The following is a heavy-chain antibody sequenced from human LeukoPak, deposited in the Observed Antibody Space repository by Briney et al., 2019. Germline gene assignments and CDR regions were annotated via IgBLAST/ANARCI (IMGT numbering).Heavy chain of an antibody. D-gene: IGHD6-6*01. V-gene: IGHV5-51*01. Sequence: GEPLKISCKSSGYTFSNYWIGWVRQMPGKGLEWMGIIYPGDSDTRYSPSFEGQVSISADNSISTAYLQWSSLKASDTAMHYCARVPYSISSMDYWGQGTLVTVSS. CDR3: ARVPYSISSMDY. CDR2: IYPGDSDT. CDR1: GYTFSNYW. J-gene: IGHJ4*02.